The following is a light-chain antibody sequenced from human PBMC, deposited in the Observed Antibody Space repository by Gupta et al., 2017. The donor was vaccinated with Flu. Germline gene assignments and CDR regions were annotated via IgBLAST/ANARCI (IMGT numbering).Light chain of an antibody. V-gene: IGLV3-21*02. Sequence: SYVLTQSASVAVAPGQTARITRGGNNLGSKSVHWYQQKPGQAPVLVVYDDSDRPSGIPERFSGSKSGNTATLIISRVEAGDEADYYCQVWDISSDHWVFGGGTKLTVL. J-gene: IGLJ3*02. CDR2: DDS. CDR3: QVWDISSDHWV. CDR1: NLGSKS.